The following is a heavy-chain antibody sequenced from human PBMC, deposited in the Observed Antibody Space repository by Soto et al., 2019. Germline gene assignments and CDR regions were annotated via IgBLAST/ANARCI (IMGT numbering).Heavy chain of an antibody. D-gene: IGHD4-17*01. CDR2: IYYSGST. CDR3: ASTRGTVTDGYYGMDV. CDR1: GGSISSYH. J-gene: IGHJ6*02. Sequence: SETLSLTCTVSGGSISSYHWSWIRRPPGKGLEWIGYIYYSGSTNYNPSLKSRVTISVDTSKNQFSLKLSSVTAAVTAVYYCASTRGTVTDGYYGMDVWGQGTTVTVSS. V-gene: IGHV4-59*01.